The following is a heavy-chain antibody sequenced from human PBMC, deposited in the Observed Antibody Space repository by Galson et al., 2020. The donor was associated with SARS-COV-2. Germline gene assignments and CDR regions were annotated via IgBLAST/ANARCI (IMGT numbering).Heavy chain of an antibody. CDR2: IYYSGST. J-gene: IGHJ6*02. CDR3: ARAGRGQQLALTYYYYYGMDV. D-gene: IGHD6-13*01. Sequence: SQPLSLTCTVSGGSISSYYWSWTRQPPGKGLQWLGYIYYSGSTNYNPSLKSRVTISVDTSKNQFSLKLSSVTAADTAVYYCARAGRGQQLALTYYYYYGMDVWGQGTTVTVSS. CDR1: GGSISSYY. V-gene: IGHV4-59*01.